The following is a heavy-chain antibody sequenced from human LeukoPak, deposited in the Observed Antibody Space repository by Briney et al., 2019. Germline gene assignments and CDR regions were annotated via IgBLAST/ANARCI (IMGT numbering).Heavy chain of an antibody. D-gene: IGHD5-18*01. CDR1: GFTFTSFS. Sequence: GGSLRLSCAASGFTFTSFSMSWVRQAPGKGLEWVSAISIVGGSTYYGDSVKGRFTISRHNSKHTLHLQINSLRAEDTAVYYCAKDPRGYSYGCHFDFGGQGTRVSDFS. CDR3: AKDPRGYSYGCHFDF. CDR2: ISIVGGST. V-gene: IGHV3-23*02. J-gene: IGHJ4*02.